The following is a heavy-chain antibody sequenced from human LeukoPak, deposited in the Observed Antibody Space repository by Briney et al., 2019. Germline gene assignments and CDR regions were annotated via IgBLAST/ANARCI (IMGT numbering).Heavy chain of an antibody. CDR2: IHYSGST. Sequence: SETLSLTCTASGGSISNYYWNWIRQPPGQGLEWIGHIHYSGSTNYNSSLKSRVSISVHTPKNQFSLKLSSVTGADTAVYYCARWRDYYDSSGYSYWYFDLWGRGTLVTVSA. D-gene: IGHD3-22*01. J-gene: IGHJ2*01. V-gene: IGHV4-59*01. CDR3: ARWRDYYDSSGYSYWYFDL. CDR1: GGSISNYY.